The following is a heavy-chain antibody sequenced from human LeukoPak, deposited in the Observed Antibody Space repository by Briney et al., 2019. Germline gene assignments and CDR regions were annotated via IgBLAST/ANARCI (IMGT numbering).Heavy chain of an antibody. V-gene: IGHV3-74*01. CDR1: GFTFSNYW. CDR2: IKTDGSTQ. CDR3: ARSVSRSYSAFDY. Sequence: GGSLRLSCAGSGFTFSNYWMHWVRQAPGKGLVWLSRIKTDGSTQYYADSVKGRFTVSRDNAKNSLYLQMNSLRAEDTAVYYCARSVSRSYSAFDYWGQGTLVTVSS. J-gene: IGHJ4*02. D-gene: IGHD1-26*01.